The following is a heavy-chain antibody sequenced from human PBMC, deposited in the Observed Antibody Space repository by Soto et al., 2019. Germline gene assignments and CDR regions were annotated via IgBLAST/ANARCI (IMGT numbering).Heavy chain of an antibody. CDR2: IYPGDSDT. CDR3: ARLVVVPAAMPDYYYYYMDV. D-gene: IGHD2-2*01. CDR1: GYSFTSYW. V-gene: IGHV5-51*01. J-gene: IGHJ6*03. Sequence: GESLKISCKGSGYSFTSYWIGWVRQMPGKGLEWMGIIYPGDSDTRYSPSFQGQVTISADKSISTAYLQWSSLKASDTAMYYCARLVVVPAAMPDYYYYYMDVWGKGTTVTVSS.